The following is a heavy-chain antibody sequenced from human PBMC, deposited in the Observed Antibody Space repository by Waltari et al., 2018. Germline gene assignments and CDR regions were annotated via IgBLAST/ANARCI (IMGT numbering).Heavy chain of an antibody. J-gene: IGHJ5*02. V-gene: IGHV1-24*01. CDR1: GYRLTDVS. D-gene: IGHD2-8*01. Sequence: QVQLIQSGAEVKKPGASVKVSCKISGYRLTDVSMHWVRQDPGKGLGWMGGLEPQDREFRYAQNLKGRGTLTEETSTDTAYMELSSLSFEDTAVYYCAASSPGPNIWFDPWGQGTLVTVSS. CDR3: AASSPGPNIWFDP. CDR2: LEPQDREF.